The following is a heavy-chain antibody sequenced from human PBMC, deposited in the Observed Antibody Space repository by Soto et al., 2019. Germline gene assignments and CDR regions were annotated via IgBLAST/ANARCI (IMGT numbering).Heavy chain of an antibody. D-gene: IGHD3-22*01. CDR1: GFTFTSSA. CDR3: AADPTYCYDSSGYYQGPN. CDR2: IVVGSSNT. V-gene: IGHV1-58*01. Sequence: ASVKVSCKASGFTFTSSAVQWVRQARGQRLEWIGWIVVGSSNTNYAQKFQERVTITRDMSTSTAYMELSSLRSEDTAVYYCAADPTYCYDSSGYYQGPNWGQGTLVTVSS. J-gene: IGHJ4*02.